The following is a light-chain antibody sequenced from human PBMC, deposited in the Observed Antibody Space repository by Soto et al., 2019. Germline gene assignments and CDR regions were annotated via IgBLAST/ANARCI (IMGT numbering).Light chain of an antibody. J-gene: IGKJ1*01. CDR2: GAS. CDR3: QQYGSSGT. CDR1: QSVSGN. Sequence: EIVLTQSPGTLSLSPGERATLSCRASQSVSGNLAWYQQKPGQAPRLLIYGASNRATGIPDRLSGSGSGTDFTLTISRLEPEDFAVYYCQQYGSSGTFGQGTKVDIK. V-gene: IGKV3-20*01.